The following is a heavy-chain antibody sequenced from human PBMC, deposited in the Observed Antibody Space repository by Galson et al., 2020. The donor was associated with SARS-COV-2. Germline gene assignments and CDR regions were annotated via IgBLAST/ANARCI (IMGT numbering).Heavy chain of an antibody. V-gene: IGHV1-2*02. Sequence: ASVKVSCKASGYTFTGYYMHWVRQAPGQGLEWMGWINHNSGGTNYAQKFQGRVTMTRDTSISTAYMELSRLRSDDTAVYYCARESCMGYCSSDNWFDPWGQGTLVTVSS. CDR3: ARESCMGYCSSDNWFDP. J-gene: IGHJ5*02. D-gene: IGHD2-2*01. CDR2: INHNSGGT. CDR1: GYTFTGYY.